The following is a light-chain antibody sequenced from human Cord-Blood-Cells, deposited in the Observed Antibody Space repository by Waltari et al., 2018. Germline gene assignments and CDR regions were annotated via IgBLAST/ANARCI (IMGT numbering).Light chain of an antibody. Sequence: EIVLTQSPATLSLSPGERATLSCRASQRVRSYLAWYQQKPGQAPRLLISDASNRATGIPARFSGSGSGAGFNLTISSLEPEDFAVYYCQQRSNWLWTFGQGTKGEIK. V-gene: IGKV3-11*01. CDR3: QQRSNWLWT. CDR2: DAS. CDR1: QRVRSY. J-gene: IGKJ1*01.